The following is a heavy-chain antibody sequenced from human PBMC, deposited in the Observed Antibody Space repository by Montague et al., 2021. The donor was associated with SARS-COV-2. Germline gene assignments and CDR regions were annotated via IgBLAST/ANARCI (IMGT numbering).Heavy chain of an antibody. J-gene: IGHJ5*02. D-gene: IGHD3-9*01. CDR1: GFTFSSHW. V-gene: IGHV3-74*01. CDR3: ATDRTVVPGYGFDP. CDR2: INTDGTIT. Sequence: SLRLSCAASGFTFSSHWMRWVRQLPGKGLLWVSRINTDGTITNYADSVKGRFTISRDNAKNSMYLQMNSLRVEDTAVYYCATDRTVVPGYGFDPWGQGTLVTVSS.